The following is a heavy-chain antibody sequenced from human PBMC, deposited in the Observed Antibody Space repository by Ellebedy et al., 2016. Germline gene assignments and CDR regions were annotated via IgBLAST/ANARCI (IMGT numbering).Heavy chain of an antibody. CDR2: FYASGST. D-gene: IGHD2-8*01. V-gene: IGHV4-4*07. Sequence: SETLSLXXTVSGGAISGSYWSWIRQPAGKGLGWIGIFYASGSTIYDPSLKSRVTISIDTSKNQLSLKLSSVTAADTAVYYCARSGVSGMDVWGLGAPVTVSS. CDR1: GGAISGSY. CDR3: ARSGVSGMDV. J-gene: IGHJ6*02.